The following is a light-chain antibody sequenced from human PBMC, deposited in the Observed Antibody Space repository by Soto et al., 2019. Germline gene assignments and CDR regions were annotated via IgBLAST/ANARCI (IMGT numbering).Light chain of an antibody. V-gene: IGKV1-39*01. CDR1: QSISSY. Sequence: DIQMTQSPSSMSASVGDRVTITCRASQSISSYLNWYQQKPGKAPKLLIYAAYSLQSEVPSKFSGSRYGTRFALTISCLQPEDFATYYCQQSYSTPYSFGEGTKLEIK. CDR3: QQSYSTPYS. J-gene: IGKJ2*01. CDR2: AAY.